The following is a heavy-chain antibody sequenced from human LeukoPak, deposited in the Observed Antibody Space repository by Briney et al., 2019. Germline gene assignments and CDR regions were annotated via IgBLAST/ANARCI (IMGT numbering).Heavy chain of an antibody. CDR3: ARGRGATPIAVAGKRGSWFDP. Sequence: PSETLSLTCTVSGGSISSYYWSWIRQPPGKGLEWIGYIYYSGSTNYNPSLKSRVTISVDTSKNQFSLKLSSVTAADTAVYYCARGRGATPIAVAGKRGSWFDPWGQGTLVTVSS. J-gene: IGHJ5*02. D-gene: IGHD6-19*01. V-gene: IGHV4-59*12. CDR1: GGSISSYY. CDR2: IYYSGST.